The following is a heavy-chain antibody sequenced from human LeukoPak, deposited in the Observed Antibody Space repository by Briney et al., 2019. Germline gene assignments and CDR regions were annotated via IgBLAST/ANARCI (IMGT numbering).Heavy chain of an antibody. Sequence: GGSLRLSCAASGFTFSSYGMHWVRQAPGEGLEWVTFIRYDGNNRYYADSVKGRFTISRDNSKNTLYLQMNSLRAEDTAVYYCAKDRMPMAVGATTYFDYWGQGTLVTVSS. V-gene: IGHV3-30*02. CDR3: AKDRMPMAVGATTYFDY. CDR2: IRYDGNNR. D-gene: IGHD1-26*01. CDR1: GFTFSSYG. J-gene: IGHJ4*02.